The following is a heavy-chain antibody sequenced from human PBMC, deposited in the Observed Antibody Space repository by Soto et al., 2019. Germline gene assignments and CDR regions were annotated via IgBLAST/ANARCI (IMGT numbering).Heavy chain of an antibody. V-gene: IGHV2-70*01. D-gene: IGHD6-19*01. CDR1: GFSLSTSGMC. J-gene: IGHJ6*02. CDR2: IDWDDDK. CDR3: ARMGYSSRDYYYGMDV. Sequence: SGPTLVNPTQTLTLTCTFSGFSLSTSGMCVSWIRQPPGKALEWLALIDWDDDKYYSTSLKTRLTISKDTSKNQVVLTMTNMDPVDTATYYCARMGYSSRDYYYGMDVWGQGTTVTVSS.